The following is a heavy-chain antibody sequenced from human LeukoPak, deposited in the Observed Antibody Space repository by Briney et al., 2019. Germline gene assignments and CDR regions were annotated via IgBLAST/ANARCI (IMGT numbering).Heavy chain of an antibody. D-gene: IGHD5-12*01. V-gene: IGHV1-2*04. CDR1: GGTFSSYA. CDR3: ARGLYSGYDGLGAFDI. CDR2: INPNSGGT. J-gene: IGHJ3*02. Sequence: ASVKASCKASGGTFSSYAISWVRQAPGQGLEWMGWINPNSGGTNYAQKFQGWVTMTRDTSISTAYMELSRLRSDDTAVYYCARGLYSGYDGLGAFDIWGQGTMVTVSS.